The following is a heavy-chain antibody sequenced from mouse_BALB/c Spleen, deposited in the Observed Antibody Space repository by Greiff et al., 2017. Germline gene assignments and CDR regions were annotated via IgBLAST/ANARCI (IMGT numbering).Heavy chain of an antibody. J-gene: IGHJ4*01. Sequence: VQLKESGPGLVAPSQSLSITCTVSGFSLTSYGVHWVRQPPGKGLEWLGVIWAGGSTNYNSALMSRLSISKDNSKSQVFLKMNSLQTDDTAMYYCARVKTARATGAMDYWGQGTSVTVSS. CDR2: IWAGGST. CDR1: GFSLTSYG. V-gene: IGHV2-9*02. CDR3: ARVKTARATGAMDY. D-gene: IGHD3-1*01.